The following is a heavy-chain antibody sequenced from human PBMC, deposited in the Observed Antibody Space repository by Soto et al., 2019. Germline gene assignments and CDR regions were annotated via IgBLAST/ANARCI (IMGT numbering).Heavy chain of an antibody. CDR2: ISGSGGST. V-gene: IGHV3-23*01. CDR1: GFTFSSYA. D-gene: IGHD2-15*01. Sequence: GGSLRLSCAASGFTFSSYAMSWVRQAPGKGLEWVSAISGSGGSTYYADSVKGRFTISRDNSKNTLYLQMNSLRAEDTAVYYCAKDEDVGVVAATALDYWGQGTLVTVSS. CDR3: AKDEDVGVVAATALDY. J-gene: IGHJ4*02.